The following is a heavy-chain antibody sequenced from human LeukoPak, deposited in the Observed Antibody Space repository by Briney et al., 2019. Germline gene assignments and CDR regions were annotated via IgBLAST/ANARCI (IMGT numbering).Heavy chain of an antibody. D-gene: IGHD3-3*01. V-gene: IGHV1-18*01. J-gene: IGHJ4*02. CDR1: GYTITSYG. CDR2: SSAYNGNT. CDR3: ARGLMDDFWSGYYKLFDY. Sequence: ASVKVSCKASGYTITSYGISWVRQAAGQGLEWMGWSSAYNGNTNYAQKLQGRVTMTTDTSTSTAYMELRSLRSDDTAVYYCARGLMDDFWSGYYKLFDYWGQGTLVTVSS.